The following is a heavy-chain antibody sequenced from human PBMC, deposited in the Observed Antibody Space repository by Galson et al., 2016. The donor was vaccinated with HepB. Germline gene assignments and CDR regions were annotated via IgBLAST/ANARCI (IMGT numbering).Heavy chain of an antibody. J-gene: IGHJ2*01. Sequence: SLRLSCAASRFTFTDYWMSWVRQAPGKGLEWVANIKQDGSEKYYVASVKGRFTISRDNAKNSLYLQMNSLRAEDTAFYYCARDLDGDPYWYFDVWGRGALVTVSS. V-gene: IGHV3-7*05. CDR1: RFTFTDYW. D-gene: IGHD4-17*01. CDR3: ARDLDGDPYWYFDV. CDR2: IKQDGSEK.